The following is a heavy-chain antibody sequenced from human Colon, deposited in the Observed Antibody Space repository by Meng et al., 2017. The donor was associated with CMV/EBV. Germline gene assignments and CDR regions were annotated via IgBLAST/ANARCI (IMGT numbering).Heavy chain of an antibody. J-gene: IGHJ4*02. V-gene: IGHV3-74*03. Sequence: GESLKISCAASGFTFSSYWMHWVRQAPGKGLVWVSRISSDGSYTTYADSVKGRFTISRDNAKNTLYLQMNSLRADDTAVNFCAKDLSPGIAVFDYWGQGTLVTVSS. D-gene: IGHD6-19*01. CDR2: ISSDGSYT. CDR3: AKDLSPGIAVFDY. CDR1: GFTFSSYW.